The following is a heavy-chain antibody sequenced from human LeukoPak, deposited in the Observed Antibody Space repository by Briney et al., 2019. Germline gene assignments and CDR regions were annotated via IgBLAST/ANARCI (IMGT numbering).Heavy chain of an antibody. CDR2: ISSRSTYI. J-gene: IGHJ4*02. V-gene: IGHV3-21*01. Sequence: PGGSLRLSCAASGFFFDSYTMNWVRQVPGKGLEWISSISSRSTYIYYADSVEGRFTISRDNAQNSLYLQMDSLGAEDTAVYYCAKDQGTTMITSLDSWGQGTLVTVSS. CDR3: AKDQGTTMITSLDS. CDR1: GFFFDSYT. D-gene: IGHD3-22*01.